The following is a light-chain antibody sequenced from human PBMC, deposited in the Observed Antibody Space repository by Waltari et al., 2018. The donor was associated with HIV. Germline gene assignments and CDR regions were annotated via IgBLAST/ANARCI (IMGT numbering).Light chain of an antibody. CDR2: EVN. Sequence: QSALTQPPSASGSPGQSVTISCTGPSTDIGSYNYVSWYQQHPGKAPKLIIYEVNKRPSGDPDRFSGSKSGDTASLTVSGLQAEDEADYYCSSYAGSNIVLFGGGTKLTVL. CDR1: STDIGSYNY. CDR3: SSYAGSNIVL. V-gene: IGLV2-8*01. J-gene: IGLJ2*01.